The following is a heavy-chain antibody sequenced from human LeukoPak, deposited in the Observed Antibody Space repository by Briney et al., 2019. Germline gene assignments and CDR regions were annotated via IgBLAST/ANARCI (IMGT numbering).Heavy chain of an antibody. CDR2: IKQDGYEK. Sequence: PGGSLRLSCAASGFTFSGYWMSWVCQTPEKGLEWVANIKQDGYEKYYVDSVKGRFTISRDNAKNSLYLQMNSLRADDTAIYYCARDKIVGPTTLDYWGQGTLVTVSS. CDR3: ARDKIVGPTTLDY. CDR1: GFTFSGYW. D-gene: IGHD1-26*01. J-gene: IGHJ4*02. V-gene: IGHV3-7*01.